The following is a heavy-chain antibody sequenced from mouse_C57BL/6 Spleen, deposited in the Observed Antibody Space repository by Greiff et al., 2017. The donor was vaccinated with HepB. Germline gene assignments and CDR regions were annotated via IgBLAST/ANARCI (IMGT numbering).Heavy chain of an antibody. CDR3: ARNAVLRYFDY. V-gene: IGHV2-2*01. CDR2: IWSGGST. Sequence: QVQLQQSGPGLVQPSQSLSITCTVSGFSLTSYGVHWVRQSPGKGLEWLGVIWSGGSTDYKAAFISRLSISKDNSKSQVFFKMNSLQADDTAIYYCARNAVLRYFDYWGQGTTLTVSS. D-gene: IGHD1-1*01. CDR1: GFSLTSYG. J-gene: IGHJ2*01.